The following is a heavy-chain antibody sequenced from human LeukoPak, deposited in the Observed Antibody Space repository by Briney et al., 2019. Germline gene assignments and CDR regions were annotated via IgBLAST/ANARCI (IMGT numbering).Heavy chain of an antibody. Sequence: ASVKVSCKASGYTFTSYGISWVRQAPGQGLEWMGWINAGNGNTKYSQKFQGRVTITRDTSASTAYMELSSLRSEDTAVYYCARDPGDCSGGSCYGPLYYFDYWGQGTLVTVSS. V-gene: IGHV1-3*01. J-gene: IGHJ4*02. CDR1: GYTFTSYG. D-gene: IGHD2-15*01. CDR3: ARDPGDCSGGSCYGPLYYFDY. CDR2: INAGNGNT.